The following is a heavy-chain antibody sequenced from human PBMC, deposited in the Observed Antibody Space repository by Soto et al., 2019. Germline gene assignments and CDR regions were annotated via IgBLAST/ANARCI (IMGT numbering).Heavy chain of an antibody. J-gene: IGHJ3*02. CDR2: IYPGDSDT. Sequence: GESLKISCKVSGYSFTRYWIGCVRQMPGKGLEWMGIIYPGDSDTRYSPSFQGQVTISADKSISTAYLQWSSLKASDTAMYYCAVAATLDAFDIWGQGTMVTVSS. D-gene: IGHD2-15*01. CDR3: AVAATLDAFDI. CDR1: GYSFTRYW. V-gene: IGHV5-51*01.